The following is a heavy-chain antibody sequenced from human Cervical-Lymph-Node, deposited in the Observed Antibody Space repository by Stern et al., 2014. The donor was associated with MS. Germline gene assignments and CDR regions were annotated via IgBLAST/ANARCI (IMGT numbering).Heavy chain of an antibody. CDR1: GYSVSTNY. CDR2: IYSGGST. CDR3: ARDYYDSRGYSH. Sequence: VQLVQSGGGLIQPGGSLRLSCAVSGYSVSTNYLSWVRQAPVKGLEWVAVIYSGGSTYHADSVRGRFTISRDNARNTLYLQMDSLRAEDTAVYYCARDYYDSRGYSHWGQGTLVTVSS. V-gene: IGHV3-53*01. J-gene: IGHJ4*02. D-gene: IGHD3-22*01.